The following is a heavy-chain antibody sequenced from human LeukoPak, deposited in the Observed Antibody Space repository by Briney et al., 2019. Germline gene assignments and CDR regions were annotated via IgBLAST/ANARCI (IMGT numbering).Heavy chain of an antibody. D-gene: IGHD3-10*01. CDR2: ISHNGRSI. V-gene: IGHV3-48*01. CDR3: GIDHYYYYYMDV. J-gene: IGHJ6*03. CDR1: GLTFSSYS. Sequence: GGSLRLSCAASGLTFSSYSMDWVRQAPGKGLEWVAYISHNGRSIYYADSVKGRFTISRDNGKNSLYLQMHSLYYCARDPTEPGIDHYYYYYMDVWGKGTTVTVSS.